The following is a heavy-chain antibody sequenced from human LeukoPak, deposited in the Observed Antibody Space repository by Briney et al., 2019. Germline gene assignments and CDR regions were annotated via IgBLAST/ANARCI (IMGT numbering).Heavy chain of an antibody. Sequence: GGSLRLSCAASGFTFSSYAMSWVRQAPGKGLEGVSGIIDNGYITYYANSVRGRFTISRDNSKNTLFLQMNSLRAEDSAVYYCAKLGGQEVPNYYVAVWGKGTTVAVSS. V-gene: IGHV3-23*01. CDR2: IIDNGYIT. J-gene: IGHJ6*03. D-gene: IGHD3-16*01. CDR3: AKLGGQEVPNYYVAV. CDR1: GFTFSSYA.